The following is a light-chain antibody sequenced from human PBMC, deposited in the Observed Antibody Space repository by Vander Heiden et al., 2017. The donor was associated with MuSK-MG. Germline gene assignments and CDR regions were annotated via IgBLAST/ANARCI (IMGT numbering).Light chain of an antibody. V-gene: IGKV1-12*01. J-gene: IGKJ4*01. CDR2: GAS. Sequence: TQMTQSPSSVSASVGDRVTLSCRASQGIGNWVAWYQQKPGKAPNLLIYGASTLHSGVPSRFSASGSGTDFTLTISSLEPEDFATYFCQEAQSLPQTFGGGTKVE. CDR1: QGIGNW. CDR3: QEAQSLPQT.